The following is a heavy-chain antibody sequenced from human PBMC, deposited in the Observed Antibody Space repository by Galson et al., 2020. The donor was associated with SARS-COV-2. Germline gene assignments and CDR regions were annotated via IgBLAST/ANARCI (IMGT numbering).Heavy chain of an antibody. V-gene: IGHV2-5*02. Sequence: SCPTLVKPTQTLTLTCTFSGFSLSTSGVGVGWIRQPPGKALEWLALLYWDDDKRYSPSLKSRLTITKDTSKNQVVLTMTNMYPVDTATYYCAHRRLASNYVWFDPWGQGTLVTVSS. CDR2: LYWDDDK. CDR1: GFSLSTSGVG. CDR3: AHRRLASNYVWFDP. D-gene: IGHD4-4*01. J-gene: IGHJ5*02.